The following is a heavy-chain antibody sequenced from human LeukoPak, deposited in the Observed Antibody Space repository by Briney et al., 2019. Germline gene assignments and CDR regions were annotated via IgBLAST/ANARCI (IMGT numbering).Heavy chain of an antibody. J-gene: IGHJ4*02. V-gene: IGHV3-13*01. CDR3: ARDSRPYYDFWSGLTTNFDY. CDR1: GFTFDNND. Sequence: GGSLRLSCEVSGFTFDNNDMHWVRQTTGKGLEWVSAIGSAGYTYYADSVKGRFTISRDNSKNTLYLQMNSLRAEDTAVYYCARDSRPYYDFWSGLTTNFDYWGQGTLVTVSS. D-gene: IGHD3-3*01. CDR2: IGSAGYT.